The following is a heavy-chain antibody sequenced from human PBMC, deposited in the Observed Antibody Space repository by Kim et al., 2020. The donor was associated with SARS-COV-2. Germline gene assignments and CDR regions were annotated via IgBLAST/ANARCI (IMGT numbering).Heavy chain of an antibody. CDR1: GGSFSGYY. D-gene: IGHD2-15*01. CDR2: INHSGST. CDR3: ARGPARGVVVVVAARPRFDP. J-gene: IGHJ5*02. V-gene: IGHV4-34*01. Sequence: SETLSLTCAVYGGSFSGYYWSWIRQPPGKGLEWIGEINHSGSTNYNPSLKSRVTISVDTSKNQFSLKLSSVTAADTAVYYCARGPARGVVVVVAARPRFDPWGQGTLVTVSS.